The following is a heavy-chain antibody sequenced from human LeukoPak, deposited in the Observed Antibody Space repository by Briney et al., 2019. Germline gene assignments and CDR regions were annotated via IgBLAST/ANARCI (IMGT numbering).Heavy chain of an antibody. Sequence: SETLSLTWTVSGGSISSSSYYWGWLRQPPGTGLEWIGSIYYSGSTYYNPSLKSRVTISVDTSKNQFSRKLSSVTAVETAVYYCAGLPSVGLILLDAFDVWGEETMVTVFS. CDR1: GGSISSSSYY. D-gene: IGHD1-26*01. V-gene: IGHV4-39*07. CDR3: AGLPSVGLILLDAFDV. CDR2: IYYSGST. J-gene: IGHJ3*01.